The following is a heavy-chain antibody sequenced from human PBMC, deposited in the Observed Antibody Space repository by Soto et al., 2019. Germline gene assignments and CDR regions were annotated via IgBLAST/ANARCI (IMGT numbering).Heavy chain of an antibody. V-gene: IGHV3-33*01. CDR2: IWYDGSNK. D-gene: IGHD3-22*01. CDR1: GFTFSSYG. CDR3: ARDTGGTYYYDSSGYLTY. Sequence: QVQLVESGGGVVQPGRSLRLSCAASGFTFSSYGMHWVRQAPGKGLEWVAVIWYDGSNKYYADSVKGRFTISRDNSKNTLYLQMNSLRAEETAVYYCARDTGGTYYYDSSGYLTYWGQGTLVTVSS. J-gene: IGHJ4*02.